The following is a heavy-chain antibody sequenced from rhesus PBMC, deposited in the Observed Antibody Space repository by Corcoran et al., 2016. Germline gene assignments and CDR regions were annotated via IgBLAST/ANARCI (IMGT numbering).Heavy chain of an antibody. CDR1: GGSISGGSYY. J-gene: IGHJ4*01. CDR2: FYSSSGNT. V-gene: IGHV4S12*01. Sequence: QVKLQESGPGLVKPLETRSLTCAFSGGSISGGSYYWRWICLPPGKGLEWVGGFYSSSGNTYYKPSLKIRVTISKDTSKITFSLKLSSVTAADTAVYYCEREHDSGRYYYFPLGIDYWGQGALVTVSS. D-gene: IGHD3-16*01. CDR3: EREHDSGRYYYFPLGIDY.